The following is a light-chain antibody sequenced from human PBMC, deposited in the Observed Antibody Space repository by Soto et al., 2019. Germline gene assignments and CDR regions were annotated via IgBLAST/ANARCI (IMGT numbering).Light chain of an antibody. CDR1: QSLSSY. Sequence: EIVLTQSPATLSLSPGERATFSCRASQSLSSYLAWYQQKPGQAPSLLIYDASNRATGIPARFSGSGSGTDFTLTIRSLEPEDFAVYYCQQYGSSGTFGQGTKVDIK. V-gene: IGKV3-11*01. J-gene: IGKJ1*01. CDR2: DAS. CDR3: QQYGSSGT.